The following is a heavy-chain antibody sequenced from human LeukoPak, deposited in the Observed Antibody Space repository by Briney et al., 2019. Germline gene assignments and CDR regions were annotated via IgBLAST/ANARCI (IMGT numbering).Heavy chain of an antibody. CDR3: ARRESSGSYFGYYGMDV. V-gene: IGHV1-18*01. D-gene: IGHD3-10*01. J-gene: IGHJ6*02. Sequence: GASVKVSCKASGYTFTSYGISWVRQAPGQGLEWMGWISAHNGNTNYAQKLQGRVTMTTDTSTSTAYMELRSLRSDDTAVYYCARRESSGSYFGYYGMDVWGQGTTVTVSS. CDR1: GYTFTSYG. CDR2: ISAHNGNT.